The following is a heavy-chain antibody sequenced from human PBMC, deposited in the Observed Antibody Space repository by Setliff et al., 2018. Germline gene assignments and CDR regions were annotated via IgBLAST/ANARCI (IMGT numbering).Heavy chain of an antibody. CDR1: GFTFSTYS. Sequence: PGGSLRLSCAASGFTFSTYSMHWVRQAPGKGLEWVSSISDSSIYIYYADSVRGRFTVSRDNAKNSLYLQMNSLRAEDTAIYYCGPGGKGLLENWGQGTLVTVSS. CDR3: GPGGKGLLEN. J-gene: IGHJ4*02. CDR2: ISDSSIYI. D-gene: IGHD3-10*01. V-gene: IGHV3-21*01.